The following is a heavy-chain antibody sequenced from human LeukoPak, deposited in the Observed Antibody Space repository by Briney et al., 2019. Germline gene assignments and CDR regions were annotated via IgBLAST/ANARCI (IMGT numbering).Heavy chain of an antibody. Sequence: KTSETLSLTCTVSGGSMTINYYYWAWIRQAPGKGLEWIGNIYYSGSTNYNPSLKSRLTMSVDTSKNQFSVKLTSVTAADTAIYYCARHRDLFDYWGHGTLVSVSS. CDR2: IYYSGST. CDR1: GGSMTINYYY. J-gene: IGHJ4*01. V-gene: IGHV4-39*01. CDR3: ARHRDLFDY. D-gene: IGHD2-21*01.